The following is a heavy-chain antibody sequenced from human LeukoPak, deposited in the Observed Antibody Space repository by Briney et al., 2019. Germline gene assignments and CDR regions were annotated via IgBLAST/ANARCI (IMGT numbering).Heavy chain of an antibody. CDR2: IYSGGTT. CDR3: TREGPDSSGYSFDY. V-gene: IGHV3-53*01. Sequence: RGSLRLSCAVSGFTVSTNYLSWVRQAPGKGLAWVSIIYSGGTTYYADSVKGRFTISRDNPKNTLYLQMNSLRAEDTAVYYCTREGPDSSGYSFDYWGRGTLVTVSS. J-gene: IGHJ4*02. D-gene: IGHD3-22*01. CDR1: GFTVSTNY.